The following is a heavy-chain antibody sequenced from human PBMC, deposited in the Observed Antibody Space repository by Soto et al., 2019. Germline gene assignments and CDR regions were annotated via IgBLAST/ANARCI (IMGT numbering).Heavy chain of an antibody. V-gene: IGHV4-4*02. CDR3: ARGFPYDSSGYYGLNQFDY. J-gene: IGHJ4*02. CDR2: IYHSGST. Sequence: PSETLSLTCAVSGGSISSSNWWSWVRQPPGKGLEWIGEIYHSGSTNYNPSLKSRVTISVDKSKNQFSLKLSSVTAADTAVYYCARGFPYDSSGYYGLNQFDYWGQGTLVTVSS. D-gene: IGHD3-22*01. CDR1: GGSISSSNW.